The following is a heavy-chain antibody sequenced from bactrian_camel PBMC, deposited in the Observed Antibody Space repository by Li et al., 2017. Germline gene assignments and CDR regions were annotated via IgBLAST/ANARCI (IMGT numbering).Heavy chain of an antibody. CDR1: GFAISTRC. D-gene: IGHD3*01. CDR2: IGRAGTT. J-gene: IGHJ4*01. V-gene: IGHV3S31*01. Sequence: DVQLVESGGGTVQAGGSLRLSCAAAGFAISTRCMAWFRQAPGEGRKGVAYIGRAGTTNYAGSVKGRFTISRDNAKDTLYLQMNSLKIEDTAVYYCALGSSRQATMTARGKGTQVTVS.